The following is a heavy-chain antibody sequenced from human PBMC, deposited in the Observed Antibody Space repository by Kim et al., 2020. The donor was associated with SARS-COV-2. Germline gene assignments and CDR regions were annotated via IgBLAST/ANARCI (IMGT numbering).Heavy chain of an antibody. D-gene: IGHD3-3*01. CDR1: GFTFSSYS. J-gene: IGHJ6*02. Sequence: GGSLRLSCAASGFTFSSYSMNWVRQAPGKGLEWVSSISSSSSYIYYADSVKGRFTISRDNAKNSLYLQTNSLRAEDTAVYYCARDRQYDFWSGYSYDYYYGMDVWGQGTTVTVSS. CDR3: ARDRQYDFWSGYSYDYYYGMDV. V-gene: IGHV3-21*01. CDR2: ISSSSSYI.